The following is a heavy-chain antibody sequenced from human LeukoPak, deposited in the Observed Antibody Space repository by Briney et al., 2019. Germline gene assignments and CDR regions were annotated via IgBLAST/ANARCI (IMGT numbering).Heavy chain of an antibody. D-gene: IGHD6-19*01. Sequence: SETLSFTCAVYGGSFSGYYWSWIRQPPGKGLEWIGEINHSGSTNYNPSLKSRVTISVDTSKNQFSLKLGSVTAADTAVYYCARLGIAVAGTWYFDYWGQGTLVTVSS. V-gene: IGHV4-34*01. CDR1: GGSFSGYY. J-gene: IGHJ4*02. CDR2: INHSGST. CDR3: ARLGIAVAGTWYFDY.